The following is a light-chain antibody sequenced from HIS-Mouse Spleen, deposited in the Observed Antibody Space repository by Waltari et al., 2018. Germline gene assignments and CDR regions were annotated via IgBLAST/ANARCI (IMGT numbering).Light chain of an antibody. Sequence: QSALTQPASVSGSPGQSITISCTGTSSDVGGYNYVSWYQQHPGKAPKRMIYDVSNRPSGVANRLSGSKSGNTASLTISGLQAEDEADYYCSSYTSSSTYVFGTGTKVTVL. V-gene: IGLV2-14*03. CDR1: SSDVGGYNY. J-gene: IGLJ1*01. CDR2: DVS. CDR3: SSYTSSSTYV.